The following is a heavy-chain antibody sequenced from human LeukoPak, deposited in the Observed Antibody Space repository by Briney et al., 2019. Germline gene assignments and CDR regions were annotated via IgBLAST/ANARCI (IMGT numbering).Heavy chain of an antibody. V-gene: IGHV1-69*13. Sequence: SVKVSCKASGGTFISYAISWVRQAPGQGLEWMGGIIPIFGTANYAQKFQGRVTITADESTSTAYMELSSLRSEDTAVYYCAREACSSTSCYLYWFDPWGQGTLVTVSS. D-gene: IGHD2-2*01. CDR1: GGTFISYA. CDR2: IIPIFGTA. CDR3: AREACSSTSCYLYWFDP. J-gene: IGHJ5*02.